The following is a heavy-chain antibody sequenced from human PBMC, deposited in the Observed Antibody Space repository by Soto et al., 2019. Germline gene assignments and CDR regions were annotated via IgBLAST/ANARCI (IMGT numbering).Heavy chain of an antibody. J-gene: IGHJ5*02. V-gene: IGHV1-46*03. D-gene: IGHD6-13*01. CDR1: GISFINQY. CDR3: ARDNSRTFPAAPGDKKGESSAWRFDP. CDR2: INPAGSVT. Sequence: ASVKVSCKASGISFINQYVHWVRQAPGQGPEWMGVINPAGSVTVYALKLQDRVTVTRDTSTSTVYMERNSLTSEDTAIYYCARDNSRTFPAAPGDKKGESSAWRFDPGGQGTLVTVPS.